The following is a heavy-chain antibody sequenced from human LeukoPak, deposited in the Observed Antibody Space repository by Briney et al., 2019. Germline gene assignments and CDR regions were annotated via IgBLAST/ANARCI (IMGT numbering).Heavy chain of an antibody. CDR1: GGTFSSYA. J-gene: IGHJ3*02. V-gene: IGHV1-69*13. CDR3: AILVNPIVVVPAARDAFGI. CDR2: IIPIFGTA. D-gene: IGHD2-2*01. Sequence: ASVKVSCKASGGTFSSYAISWVRQAPGQGLEWMGGIIPIFGTANYAQKFQGRVTITADESTSTAYMELSSLRSEDTAVYYCAILVNPIVVVPAARDAFGIWGQGTTVTVSS.